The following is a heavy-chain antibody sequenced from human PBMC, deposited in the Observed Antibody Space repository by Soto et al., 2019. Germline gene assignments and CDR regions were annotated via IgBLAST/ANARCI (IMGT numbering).Heavy chain of an antibody. J-gene: IGHJ3*02. Sequence: PGGSLRLSCAASGFTFSSYAMHWVRQAPGKGLEWVAVISYDGSNKYYADSVKGRLTISRDNSKNTLYLQMNSLRAEDTAVYYCARGTTVTGDAFDIWGQGTMVTVSS. D-gene: IGHD4-17*01. V-gene: IGHV3-30-3*01. CDR1: GFTFSSYA. CDR2: ISYDGSNK. CDR3: ARGTTVTGDAFDI.